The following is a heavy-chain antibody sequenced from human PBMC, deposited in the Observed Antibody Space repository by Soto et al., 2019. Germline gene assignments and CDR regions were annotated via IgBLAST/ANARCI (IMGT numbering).Heavy chain of an antibody. CDR3: AKGEGSTINYYYYGMDV. D-gene: IGHD1-26*01. V-gene: IGHV3-23*01. J-gene: IGHJ6*02. CDR2: ISGSGGST. Sequence: GGSLRLSCAASGFTFSSYAMSWVRQAPGKRLEWVSAISGSGGSTYYADSVKGRFTISRDISKNTLYLQMNSLRAEDTAVYYCAKGEGSTINYYYYGMDVWGQGTTVTVSS. CDR1: GFTFSSYA.